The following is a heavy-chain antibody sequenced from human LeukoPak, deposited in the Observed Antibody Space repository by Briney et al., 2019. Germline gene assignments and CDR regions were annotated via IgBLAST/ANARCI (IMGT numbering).Heavy chain of an antibody. D-gene: IGHD1-7*01. CDR2: IYYSGST. CDR1: GGSISSSSYY. CDR3: ARETGTTFFFDY. J-gene: IGHJ4*02. Sequence: SETLSLTCTVSGGSISSSSYYWGWIRQPPGKGLEWIGYIYYSGSTYYNPSLKSRVTISVDTSKNQFSLKLSSVTAADTAVYYCARETGTTFFFDYWGQGTLVTVSS. V-gene: IGHV4-30-4*08.